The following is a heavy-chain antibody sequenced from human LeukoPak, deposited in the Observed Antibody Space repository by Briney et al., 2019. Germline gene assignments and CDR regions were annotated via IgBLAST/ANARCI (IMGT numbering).Heavy chain of an antibody. J-gene: IGHJ6*02. Sequence: ASVKVSCKASGYTFTGYYMHWVRQAPGQGLEWMGWINPNSGGTNYAQKFQGRVTMTRDTSISTAYMELSRLRSDDTAVYYCARGVSRDIVVVPAAPYLTKYYYYGMDVWGQGTTVTVSS. V-gene: IGHV1-2*02. CDR2: INPNSGGT. D-gene: IGHD2-2*01. CDR1: GYTFTGYY. CDR3: ARGVSRDIVVVPAAPYLTKYYYYGMDV.